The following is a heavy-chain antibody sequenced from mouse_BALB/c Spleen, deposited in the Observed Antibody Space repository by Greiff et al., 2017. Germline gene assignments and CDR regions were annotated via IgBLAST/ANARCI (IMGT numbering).Heavy chain of an antibody. CDR3: ARGNWDYYAMDY. J-gene: IGHJ4*01. CDR1: GFTFTDYY. CDR2: IRNKANGYTT. V-gene: IGHV7-3*02. D-gene: IGHD4-1*02. Sequence: EVKLMESGGGLVQPGGSLRLSCATSGFTFTDYYMSWVRQPPGKALEWLGFIRNKANGYTTEYSASVKGRFTISRDNSQSILYLQMNTLRAEDSATYYCARGNWDYYAMDYWGQGTSVTVSS.